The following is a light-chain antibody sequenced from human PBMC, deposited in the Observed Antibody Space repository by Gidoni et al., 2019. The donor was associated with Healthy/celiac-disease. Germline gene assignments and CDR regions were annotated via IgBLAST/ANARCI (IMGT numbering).Light chain of an antibody. CDR1: QSVSSN. J-gene: IGKJ3*01. V-gene: IGKV3-15*01. Sequence: EIVMTQSPATLSVSPGERATLSCRASQSVSSNLAWYQQKPGQAPRLLIYGASTRATGIPAMFSGSGSGTEFPLTISSLQSEDFAVYSCQQYNNWPFTFGPGTKVDIK. CDR3: QQYNNWPFT. CDR2: GAS.